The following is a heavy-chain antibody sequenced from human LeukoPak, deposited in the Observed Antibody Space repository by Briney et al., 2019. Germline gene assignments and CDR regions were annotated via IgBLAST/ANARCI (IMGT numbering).Heavy chain of an antibody. V-gene: IGHV4-34*01. CDR1: GGSFSGYY. Sequence: SETLSLTCAVYGGSFSGYYWSWIRQPPGKGREWIGEINHSGSTNYNPSLKSRVTISVDTSKNQFSLKLSSVTAADTAVYYCAGVSGAPTTLYNWFDPWGQGTLVTVSS. D-gene: IGHD1-26*01. J-gene: IGHJ5*02. CDR2: INHSGST. CDR3: AGVSGAPTTLYNWFDP.